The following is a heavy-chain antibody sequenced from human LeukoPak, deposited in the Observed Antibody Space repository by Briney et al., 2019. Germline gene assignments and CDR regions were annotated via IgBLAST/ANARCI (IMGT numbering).Heavy chain of an antibody. CDR2: IIPIFGTA. J-gene: IGHJ4*02. CDR1: GGTFSSYA. Sequence: ASVKVSCKASGGTFSSYAISWVRQAPGQGLEWMGGIIPIFGTANYAQKFQGRVTITADESTSTAYMEPSSLRSEDTAVYYCARDWPPSGYYFDYWGQGTLVTVSS. V-gene: IGHV1-69*13. CDR3: ARDWPPSGYYFDY. D-gene: IGHD1-26*01.